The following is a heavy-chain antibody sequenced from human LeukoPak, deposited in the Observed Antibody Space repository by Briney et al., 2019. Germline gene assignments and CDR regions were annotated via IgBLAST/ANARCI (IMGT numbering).Heavy chain of an antibody. D-gene: IGHD6-19*01. CDR2: INYGGST. J-gene: IGHJ3*01. V-gene: IGHV4-34*01. CDR3: ARGFPPGSGSRGSHAFDV. Sequence: LESLSLTCAVSEMSFSAYYWNWIRQSPGKGLEWIGEINYGGSTKYTPSLEGRGTILIDTSKNQFSLKLTSVTAADTAVYYCARGFPPGSGSRGSHAFDVWGQGTMVTVSS. CDR1: EMSFSAYY.